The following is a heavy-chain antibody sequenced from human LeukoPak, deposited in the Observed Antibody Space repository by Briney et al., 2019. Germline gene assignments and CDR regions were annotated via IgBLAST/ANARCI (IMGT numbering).Heavy chain of an antibody. Sequence: SETLTLTCTDSGGSINSYSFYWGGIRQPPGKGLEWIGSIYYSGSTYYNPSLKSRVTISVDTSKNQFSLKLSSVTASDTAVYYCAREGGKYSSLVPGDYFDPPGEGALVSVSS. D-gene: IGHD6-6*01. J-gene: IGHJ4*02. V-gene: IGHV4-39*02. CDR1: GGSINSYSFY. CDR2: IYYSGST. CDR3: AREGGKYSSLVPGDYFDP.